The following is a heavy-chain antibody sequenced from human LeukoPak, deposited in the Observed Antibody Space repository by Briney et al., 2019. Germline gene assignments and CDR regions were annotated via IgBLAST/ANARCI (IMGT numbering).Heavy chain of an antibody. CDR1: GFTFSSYA. V-gene: IGHV3-23*01. D-gene: IGHD2-2*01. J-gene: IGHJ4*02. CDR2: ISGSGGST. CDR3: AKDRRCSSTSCYPDY. Sequence: GGSLRLSCAASGFTFSSYAMSWVRQAPGKGLEWVSAISGSGGSTYYADSVKGRFTISRDNSKNTPYLQMNSLRAEDTAVYYCAKDRRCSSTSCYPDYWGQGTLVTVSS.